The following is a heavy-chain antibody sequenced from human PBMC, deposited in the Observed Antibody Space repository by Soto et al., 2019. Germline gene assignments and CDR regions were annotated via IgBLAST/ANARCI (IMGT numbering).Heavy chain of an antibody. D-gene: IGHD3-10*01. V-gene: IGHV1-18*01. Sequence: ASVMVSCKASGYTFTSYGISWVRQAPGQGLEWMGWISAYNGNTNYAQKLQGRVTMTTDTSTSTAYMELRSLRSDDTAVYYCARASLTGVHHNMVRGVYYFDYWGQGTLVTVSS. J-gene: IGHJ4*02. CDR1: GYTFTSYG. CDR3: ARASLTGVHHNMVRGVYYFDY. CDR2: ISAYNGNT.